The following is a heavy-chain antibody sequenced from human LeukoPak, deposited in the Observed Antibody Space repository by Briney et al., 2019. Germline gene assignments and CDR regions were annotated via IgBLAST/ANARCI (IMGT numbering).Heavy chain of an antibody. CDR2: LYSGGST. CDR1: GFTVSSNY. Sequence: GGSLRLSCAASGFTVSSNYMSWVRQAPGKGLEWVSVLYSGGSTYYADSVKGRFTISRDNSKNTLYLQMNSLRAEDTTVYYCAKDAHLMVVAAAYFDYWGQGTLVTVSS. V-gene: IGHV3-66*01. D-gene: IGHD2-15*01. CDR3: AKDAHLMVVAAAYFDY. J-gene: IGHJ4*02.